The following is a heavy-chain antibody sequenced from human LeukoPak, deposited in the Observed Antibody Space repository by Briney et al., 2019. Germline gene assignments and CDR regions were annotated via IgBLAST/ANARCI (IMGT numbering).Heavy chain of an antibody. CDR1: GGSISSGGYS. Sequence: PSQTLSLTCAVSGGSISSGGYSWSWIRQPPGKGLEWIGYIYHSGSTYYNPSLKSRVTISVDRSKNQFSLKLSSVTAADTAVYYCARGLTNRRITIFDRGMDVWGQGTTVTVSS. CDR3: ARGLTNRRITIFDRGMDV. J-gene: IGHJ6*02. V-gene: IGHV4-30-2*01. CDR2: IYHSGST. D-gene: IGHD3-3*01.